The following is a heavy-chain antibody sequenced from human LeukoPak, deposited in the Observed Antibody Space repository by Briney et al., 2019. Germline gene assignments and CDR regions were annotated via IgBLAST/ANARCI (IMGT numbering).Heavy chain of an antibody. CDR2: MNPNSGNT. V-gene: IGHV1-8*02. J-gene: IGHJ6*02. D-gene: IGHD6-13*01. Sequence: GASVKVSCKASGYTFTSYGINWVRQATGQGLEWMGWMNPNSGNTGYAQKFQGRVTMTRNTSISTAYMELSSLRSEDTAVYYCASRYSSSWYYYYYGMDVWGQGTTVTVSS. CDR1: GYTFTSYG. CDR3: ASRYSSSWYYYYYGMDV.